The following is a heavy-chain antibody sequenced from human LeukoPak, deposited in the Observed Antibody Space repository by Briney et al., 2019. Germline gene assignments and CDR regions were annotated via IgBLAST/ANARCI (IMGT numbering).Heavy chain of an antibody. D-gene: IGHD3-16*01. J-gene: IGHJ4*02. CDR2: IKPDGSDK. V-gene: IGHV3-7*01. CDR3: AKGGDH. CDR1: GFTFSTYW. Sequence: GGSLRLSCAASGFTFSTYWRNWVRQAPGKGLEWVANIKPDGSDKYYVDSVKGRFTVSRDNAKNSLYLQMNSLRAEDTAVYYCAKGGDHWGQGTLVTVSS.